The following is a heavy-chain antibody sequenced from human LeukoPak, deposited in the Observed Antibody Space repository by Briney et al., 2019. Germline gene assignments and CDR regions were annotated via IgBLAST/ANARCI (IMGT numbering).Heavy chain of an antibody. J-gene: IGHJ4*02. CDR3: AREIPVKYYFDY. CDR2: INPSGGST. CDR1: GYTFTSYY. Sequence: ASVTVSFKASGYTFTSYYMHWVRQAPGQGLEWMGIINPSGGSTSYAQKFQGRVTMTRDMSTSTVYMELSSLRSEDTAVYYCAREIPVKYYFDYWGQGTLVTVSS. V-gene: IGHV1-46*01.